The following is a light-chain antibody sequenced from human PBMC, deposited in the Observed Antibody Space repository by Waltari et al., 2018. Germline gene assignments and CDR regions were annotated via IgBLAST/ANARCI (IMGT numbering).Light chain of an antibody. CDR3: MIWHNNAVV. V-gene: IGLV5-45*03. CDR1: RALNVGTYT. CDR2: YKPDSSK. J-gene: IGLJ2*01. Sequence: QAVLTQPSSLSASPGASASLTRTLRRALNVGTYTIYCSHQKPGSPHQYLLRYKPDSSKHQDSRVPRRFSGSKDASDNAGILLISGLQSEDEADYYCMIWHNNAVVFGGGTTLTVL.